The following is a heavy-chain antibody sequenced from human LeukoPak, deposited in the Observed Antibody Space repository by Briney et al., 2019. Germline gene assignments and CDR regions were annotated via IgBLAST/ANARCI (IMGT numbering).Heavy chain of an antibody. CDR2: ISYDGSNK. Sequence: GGSLRLSCAASGFTFSSYAMHWVRQAPGKGLEWVAVISYDGSNKYYADSVKGRFTISRDNAKNTLYLQMNSLRAEDTAVYYCARLAPADYGAPGDYWGQGTLVTVSS. D-gene: IGHD4-17*01. J-gene: IGHJ4*02. CDR1: GFTFSSYA. V-gene: IGHV3-30*04. CDR3: ARLAPADYGAPGDY.